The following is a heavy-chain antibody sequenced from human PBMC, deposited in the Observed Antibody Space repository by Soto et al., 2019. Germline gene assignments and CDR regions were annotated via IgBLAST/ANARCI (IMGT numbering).Heavy chain of an antibody. CDR3: TTLSITIFGVVLMDV. J-gene: IGHJ6*02. Sequence: SLRLSCAASGFTFSSYGMHWVRQAPGKGLEWVAVISYDGSNKYYADSVKGRFTISRDNSKNTLYLQMNSLKTEDTAVYYCTTLSITIFGVVLMDVWGQGTTVSVSS. D-gene: IGHD3-3*01. V-gene: IGHV3-30*03. CDR2: ISYDGSNK. CDR1: GFTFSSYG.